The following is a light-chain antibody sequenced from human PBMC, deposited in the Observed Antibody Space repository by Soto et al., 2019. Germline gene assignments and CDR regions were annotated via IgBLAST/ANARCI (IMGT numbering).Light chain of an antibody. CDR1: QSVNSTY. Sequence: DIVLTQSPGTLSLSPGERATLSCRASQSVNSTYLAWYQQKPGQAPRLLIFGASTRATGISDRFRGSGSVTDFTLTINRLEPEDFAVYYCQQYGRTFGQGTKLEIK. CDR3: QQYGRT. J-gene: IGKJ2*01. CDR2: GAS. V-gene: IGKV3-20*01.